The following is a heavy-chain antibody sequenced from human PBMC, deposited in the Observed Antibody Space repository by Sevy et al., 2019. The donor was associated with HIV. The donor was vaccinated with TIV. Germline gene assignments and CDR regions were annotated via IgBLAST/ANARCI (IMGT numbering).Heavy chain of an antibody. CDR2: ISAYNGNT. V-gene: IGHV1-18*01. D-gene: IGHD2-15*01. Sequence: GESLKISCKASGYTFTSYGISWVRQAPGQGLEWMGWISAYNGNTNYAQKLQGRVTMTTDTSTSTAYMELRSLRSDDTAVYYCARAYCSGGRCYSLAYWGQGTLVTVSS. J-gene: IGHJ4*02. CDR3: ARAYCSGGRCYSLAY. CDR1: GYTFTSYG.